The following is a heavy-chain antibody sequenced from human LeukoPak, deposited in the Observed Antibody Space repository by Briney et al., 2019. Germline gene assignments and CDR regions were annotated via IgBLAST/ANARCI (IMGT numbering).Heavy chain of an antibody. Sequence: KPSETLSLTCAVYGGSFSGYYWSWIRQPPGKGLEGIGEINHSGSTNYNPSLKSRVTISVATSKNQISLKLSSVTAADTAVYYCARADQGCIDYWGQGTLVTVSS. J-gene: IGHJ4*02. V-gene: IGHV4-34*01. CDR3: ARADQGCIDY. CDR1: GGSFSGYY. CDR2: INHSGST. D-gene: IGHD2-15*01.